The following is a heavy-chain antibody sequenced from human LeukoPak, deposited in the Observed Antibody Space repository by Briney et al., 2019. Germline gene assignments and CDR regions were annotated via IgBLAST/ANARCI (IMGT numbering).Heavy chain of an antibody. CDR2: INPNSGGT. Sequence: ASVKVSCKASGYTSTGYYMHWVRQAPGQGLEWMGWINPNSGGTNYAQKFQGRVTMTRDTSISTAYMELSRLGSDDTAVYYCARVSSGWDFDYWGQGTLVTVSS. CDR1: GYTSTGYY. J-gene: IGHJ4*02. V-gene: IGHV1-2*02. D-gene: IGHD6-19*01. CDR3: ARVSSGWDFDY.